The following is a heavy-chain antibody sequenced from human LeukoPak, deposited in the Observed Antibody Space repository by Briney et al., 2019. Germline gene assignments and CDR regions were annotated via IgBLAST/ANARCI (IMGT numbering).Heavy chain of an antibody. CDR2: IYGSGST. J-gene: IGHJ5*02. CDR1: GGSISSYY. Sequence: PSETLSLTCTVSGGSISSYYWSWIRQPPGKGLEWIGYIYGSGSTNYHPSLKGRVTISAHTSKNHFSLKLNSVTAADTAVYYCARGYSRSWYQAVVFIWFDPWGQGTLVTVSS. V-gene: IGHV4-59*01. D-gene: IGHD6-13*01. CDR3: ARGYSRSWYQAVVFIWFDP.